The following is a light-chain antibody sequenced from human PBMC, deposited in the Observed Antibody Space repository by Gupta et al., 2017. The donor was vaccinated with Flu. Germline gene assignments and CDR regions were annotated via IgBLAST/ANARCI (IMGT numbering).Light chain of an antibody. V-gene: IGLV1-44*01. J-gene: IGLJ1*01. CDR3: AEWDDSLSAYL. CDR1: WSNIKRNT. Sequence: QSVLIQPPSASETPGQRVTISCSGSWSNIKRNTVNWYRQLPGTAPRLLIYINDQRPSGVPDRFSGSKSGTSASPAISGLQSDDEADYYCAEWDDSLSAYLFGTGIELTVL. CDR2: IND.